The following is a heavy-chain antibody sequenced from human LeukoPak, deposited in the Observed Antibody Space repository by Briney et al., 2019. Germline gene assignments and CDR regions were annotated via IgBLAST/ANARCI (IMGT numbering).Heavy chain of an antibody. CDR1: GASIRSSTYY. D-gene: IGHD6-19*01. J-gene: IGHJ5*02. V-gene: IGHV4-39*02. CDR3: ARRSTVAGRGRFDP. CDR2: VHHSGST. Sequence: SETRSLTCIVSGASIRSSTYYWGWIRQSPGKGLEWIASVHHSGSTYDNPSLKSRVTISVDTSKNHFSLKLTSVSAADTAVYYCARRSTVAGRGRFDPWGQGTLVTVSS.